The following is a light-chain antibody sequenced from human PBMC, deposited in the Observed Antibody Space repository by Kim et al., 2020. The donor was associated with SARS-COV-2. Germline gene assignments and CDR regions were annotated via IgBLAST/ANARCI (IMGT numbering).Light chain of an antibody. CDR2: NAS. V-gene: IGKV1-5*01. CDR1: QSVDVW. Sequence: SASVGDRVTIPCRASQSVDVWLAWYQKKPGKAPELLIHNASTLKSGVPSRFAGSGSGTDFTLTINSLQPEDFATYYCQQYNNHVVTFGEGTKLEI. CDR3: QQYNNHVVT. J-gene: IGKJ4*02.